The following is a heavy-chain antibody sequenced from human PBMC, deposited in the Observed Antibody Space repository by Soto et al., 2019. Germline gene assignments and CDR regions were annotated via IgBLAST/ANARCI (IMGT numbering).Heavy chain of an antibody. CDR3: ARTYYYGSGSYSLGHYYYYGMDI. V-gene: IGHV1-69*02. Sequence: SVKVSCKASGGTFSSYTISWVRQAPGQGLEWMGRIIPILGIANYAQKFQGRVTITADKSTSTAYMELSSLRSEDTAVYYCARTYYYGSGSYSLGHYYYYGMDIWGQGTTVTVSS. D-gene: IGHD3-10*01. J-gene: IGHJ6*02. CDR1: GGTFSSYT. CDR2: IIPILGIA.